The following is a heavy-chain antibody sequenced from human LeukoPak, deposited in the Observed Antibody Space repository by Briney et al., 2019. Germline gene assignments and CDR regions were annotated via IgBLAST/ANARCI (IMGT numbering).Heavy chain of an antibody. V-gene: IGHV5-51*01. D-gene: IGHD5-18*01. CDR1: GYSFTSYW. CDR2: IYPGDSDT. CDR3: ARRGYNYGYGTDY. Sequence: GESPKISCKGSGYSFTSYWLGWVRQMPGKGLEWMGIIYPGDSDTRYSPSFQGQVTVSADKSISTAYLQWSSLKASDTAMYYCARRGYNYGYGTDYWGQGTLVTVSS. J-gene: IGHJ4*02.